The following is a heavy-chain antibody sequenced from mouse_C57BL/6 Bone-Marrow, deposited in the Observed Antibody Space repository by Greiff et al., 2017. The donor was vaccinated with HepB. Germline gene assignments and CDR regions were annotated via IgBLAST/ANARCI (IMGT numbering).Heavy chain of an antibody. CDR1: GYTFTSYW. D-gene: IGHD5-5*01. J-gene: IGHJ3*01. CDR2: IHPSDSDT. V-gene: IGHV1-74*01. CDR3: ARELRTSTWFAY. Sequence: QVQLQQPGAELVKPGASVKVSCKASGYTFTSYWMHWVKQRPGQGLEWIGRIHPSDSDTNYNQKFKGKATLTVDKSSSTAYMQLSSLTSEDSAVYFCARELRTSTWFAYWGQGTLVTVSA.